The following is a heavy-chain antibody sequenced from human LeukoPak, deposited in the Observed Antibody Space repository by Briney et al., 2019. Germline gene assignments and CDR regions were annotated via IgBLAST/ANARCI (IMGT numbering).Heavy chain of an antibody. D-gene: IGHD3-22*01. V-gene: IGHV3-21*01. CDR1: GFTFNSYS. CDR2: ISSDGDYI. Sequence: KTGGSLRLSCAASGFTFNSYSLSWVRQAPGKGLEWVSSISSDGDYIYYADSMQGRFTISRDNSKNSLFLQMNSLRAEDTAVYYCARGLYPDYYVSSGSSPPEHWGQGTLVTVSS. J-gene: IGHJ1*01. CDR3: ARGLYPDYYVSSGSSPPEH.